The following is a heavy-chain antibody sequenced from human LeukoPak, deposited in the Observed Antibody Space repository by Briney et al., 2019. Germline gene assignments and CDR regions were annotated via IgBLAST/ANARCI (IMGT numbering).Heavy chain of an antibody. J-gene: IGHJ4*02. Sequence: GASVKVSCTASGYTFTSYGISWVRQAPGQGLEWMGWISGYKGNTNYAQTSQGRVTMTTDTSTSTAYMELRSLRSDDTAVYYCARDPGYSSSYYFDYWGQGTLVTVSS. V-gene: IGHV1-18*01. CDR1: GYTFTSYG. CDR3: ARDPGYSSSYYFDY. D-gene: IGHD6-19*01. CDR2: ISGYKGNT.